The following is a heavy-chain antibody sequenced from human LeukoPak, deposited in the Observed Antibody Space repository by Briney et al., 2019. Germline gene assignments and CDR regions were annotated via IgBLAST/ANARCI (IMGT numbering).Heavy chain of an antibody. J-gene: IGHJ4*02. D-gene: IGHD3-3*01. V-gene: IGHV4-39*01. CDR3: ARHVPYYDFWSGYPISPFDY. Sequence: SETLSLTCTVSGGSISSSSYYWGWIRQPPGKGLEWIGSIYYSGSTYYNPSLKSRVTISVDTSKNQFSLKLSSVTAADTAVYYCARHVPYYDFWSGYPISPFDYWGQGTLVTPSS. CDR1: GGSISSSSYY. CDR2: IYYSGST.